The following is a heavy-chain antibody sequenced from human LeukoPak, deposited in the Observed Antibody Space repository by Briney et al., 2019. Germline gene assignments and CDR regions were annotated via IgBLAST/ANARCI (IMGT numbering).Heavy chain of an antibody. CDR2: IKQDGSET. D-gene: IGHD5-24*01. CDR1: GFTFSGYW. Sequence: PGGSLRLSCVASGFTFSGYWMSWVRQTPGKGLERVANIKQDGSETYYVDSVKARFTISRDNAKNSLYLRMDSLRAEDTAVYYCAREDRDGYNYVHWGQGTLVTVSS. CDR3: AREDRDGYNYVH. V-gene: IGHV3-7*01. J-gene: IGHJ4*02.